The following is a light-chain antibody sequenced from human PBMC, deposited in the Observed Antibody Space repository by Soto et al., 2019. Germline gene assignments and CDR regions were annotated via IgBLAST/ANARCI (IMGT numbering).Light chain of an antibody. CDR3: QQYGSSPLSWT. CDR2: GAS. CDR1: QSVSSSY. V-gene: IGKV3-20*01. Sequence: EIVLTQSPGTLSLSPGERATLSCRASQSVSSSYLAWYQQKPGQAPRLLIYGASSRATGIPDRISGSGSGTDFTLTISRLEPEDFAVYYCQQYGSSPLSWTFGQGTKVEIK. J-gene: IGKJ1*01.